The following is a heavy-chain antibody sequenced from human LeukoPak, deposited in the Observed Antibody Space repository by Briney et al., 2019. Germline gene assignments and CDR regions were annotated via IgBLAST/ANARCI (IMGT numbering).Heavy chain of an antibody. CDR3: ARDIVFYYFDSSGYFGAFDI. D-gene: IGHD3-22*01. Sequence: GGSLRLSCAASRFPFSSYWMHWVRQAPGKGLEWVSSITSSSGYIHYADSVKGRFTLSRDNAKNSLYLQMNSLRAEDTAVYYCARDIVFYYFDSSGYFGAFDIWGQGTMVTVSS. J-gene: IGHJ3*02. CDR1: RFPFSSYW. CDR2: ITSSSGYI. V-gene: IGHV3-21*01.